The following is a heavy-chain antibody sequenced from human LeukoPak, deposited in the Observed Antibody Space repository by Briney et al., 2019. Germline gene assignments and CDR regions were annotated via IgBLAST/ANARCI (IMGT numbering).Heavy chain of an antibody. J-gene: IGHJ4*02. V-gene: IGHV5-51*01. CDR2: IHPSDSDT. CDR1: GYTFTDYW. D-gene: IGHD6-6*01. CDR3: ARLGPYSSSSDY. Sequence: GESLKISCQGSGYTFTDYWVGWVRQMPGEGLEWMGIIHPSDSDTRYRSSFQGQVTITVDTDINTAFLQWSRLEASDTAMYYRARLGPYSSSSDYWGQGTLVTVSS.